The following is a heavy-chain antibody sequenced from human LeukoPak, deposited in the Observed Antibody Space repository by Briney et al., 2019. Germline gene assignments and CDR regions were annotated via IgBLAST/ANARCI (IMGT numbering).Heavy chain of an antibody. CDR3: ARERLPLGYYYGMDV. CDR2: IIPIFGTA. CDR1: GGTFSSYA. V-gene: IGHV1-69*13. D-gene: IGHD1-1*01. Sequence: GASVKVSCKASGGTFSSYAISWVRQAPGQGLEWMGGIIPIFGTANYAQKFQGRVTITADESTSTAYMELSSLRSEDTAVYYCARERLPLGYYYGMDVWGQGTTVTVSS. J-gene: IGHJ6*02.